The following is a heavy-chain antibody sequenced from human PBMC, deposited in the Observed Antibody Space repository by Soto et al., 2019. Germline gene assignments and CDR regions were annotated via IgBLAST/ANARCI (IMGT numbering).Heavy chain of an antibody. CDR1: GFSFSSYA. CDR2: ISARGGRL. CDR3: AKGSIEYSASVDN. Sequence: DVQLLESGGGLVQPGGSLRLSCAASGFSFSSYAMVWVRQAPGKGLEWVAVISARGGRLYFADSVKGRFTLSRDNSKNVLSLEMNSLRAEDTAIYFCAKGSIEYSASVDNWGQGTLVVVSS. J-gene: IGHJ4*02. V-gene: IGHV3-23*01. D-gene: IGHD5-12*01.